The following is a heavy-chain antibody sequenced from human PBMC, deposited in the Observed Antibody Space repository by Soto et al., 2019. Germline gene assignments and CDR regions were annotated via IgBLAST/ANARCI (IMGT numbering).Heavy chain of an antibody. CDR1: GGSVRSGNYY. V-gene: IGHV4-61*01. Sequence: QVQLQESGPGLVMPSETLSLTCTVSGGSVRSGNYYWSWIRQPPGKGREWIGYIDYSGSTNYNPSLKSRVTTSVDTSRAQFSLSLSSVAAADTAVYYCARDACSGGNCYSDYWGQGTLVTVSS. D-gene: IGHD2-15*01. J-gene: IGHJ4*02. CDR2: IDYSGST. CDR3: ARDACSGGNCYSDY.